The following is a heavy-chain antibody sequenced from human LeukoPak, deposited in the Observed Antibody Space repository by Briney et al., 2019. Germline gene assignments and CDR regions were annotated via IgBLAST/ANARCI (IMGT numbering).Heavy chain of an antibody. V-gene: IGHV3-74*01. D-gene: IGHD5-12*01. Sequence: PGGSLRLSCAASGFTFSNYAMSWVRQAPGKGLVWVSRINSDGSSTSYADSVKGRFTISRDNAKNTLYLQMNSLRAEDTAVYYCAREGTQPDRYVYYGMDVWGQGTTVTVSS. CDR3: AREGTQPDRYVYYGMDV. J-gene: IGHJ6*02. CDR2: INSDGSST. CDR1: GFTFSNYA.